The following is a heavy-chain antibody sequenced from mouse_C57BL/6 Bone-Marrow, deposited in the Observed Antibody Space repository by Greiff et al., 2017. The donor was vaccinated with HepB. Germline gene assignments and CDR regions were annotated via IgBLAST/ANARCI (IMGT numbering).Heavy chain of an antibody. D-gene: IGHD1-3*01. V-gene: IGHV5-6*01. CDR3: VSLIYIPYWFAY. CDR1: GFTFSSYG. Sequence: EVKLQESGGDLVKPGGSLKLSCAASGFTFSSYGMSWVRQTPDKRLEWVANISSGGSYTYYPDSVKGRFTISRDKAKNTLYLQMSSLKSEDTAMYYCVSLIYIPYWFAYWGQGTLVTVSA. J-gene: IGHJ3*01. CDR2: ISSGGSYT.